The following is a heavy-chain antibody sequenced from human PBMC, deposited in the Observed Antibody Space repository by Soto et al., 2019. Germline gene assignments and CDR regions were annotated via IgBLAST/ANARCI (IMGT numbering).Heavy chain of an antibody. J-gene: IGHJ4*02. CDR3: ATPGYYYGSGTHAY. CDR1: GYTLTELS. V-gene: IGHV1-24*01. D-gene: IGHD3-10*01. Sequence: GASVKVSCKVSGYTLTELSMHWVRQAPGKGLEWMGGFDPEDGETIYAQKSQGRVTMTEDTSTDTAYMELSSLRSEDTAVYYCATPGYYYGSGTHAYWGQGTLVTVSS. CDR2: FDPEDGET.